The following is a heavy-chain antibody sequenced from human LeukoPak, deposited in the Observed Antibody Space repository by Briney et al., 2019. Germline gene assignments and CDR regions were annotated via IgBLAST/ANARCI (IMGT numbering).Heavy chain of an antibody. V-gene: IGHV3-66*01. Sequence: GGSLRLSCAASGFTVSSNYMSWVRQAPGKGLEWVSVIYSGGSTYYADSVKGRFAISRDNSKNTLYLQMNSLRAEDTAVYYCRRITMVRGVIRWDYWGQGTLVTVSS. J-gene: IGHJ4*02. CDR3: RRITMVRGVIRWDY. D-gene: IGHD3-10*01. CDR2: IYSGGST. CDR1: GFTVSSNY.